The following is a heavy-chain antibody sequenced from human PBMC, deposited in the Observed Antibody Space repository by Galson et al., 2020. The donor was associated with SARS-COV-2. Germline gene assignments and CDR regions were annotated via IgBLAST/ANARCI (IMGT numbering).Heavy chain of an antibody. CDR2: INSGGSRT. J-gene: IGHJ6*02. Sequence: GESLKISCAVSGFTLSNYWMHWVRQAPGKGLVWVSRINSGGSRTSYADSVKGRFTISRDNAKNTLYLQMNSLRAEDTAVYYCARDPSGITAAGTRNYYYYGMDVWGQGTTVTVSS. CDR1: GFTLSNYW. D-gene: IGHD6-13*01. V-gene: IGHV3-74*01. CDR3: ARDPSGITAAGTRNYYYYGMDV.